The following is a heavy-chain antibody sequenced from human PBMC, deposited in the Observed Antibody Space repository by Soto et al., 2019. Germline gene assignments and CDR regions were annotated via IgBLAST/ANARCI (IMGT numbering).Heavy chain of an antibody. CDR2: IYYSRST. D-gene: IGHD3-22*01. CDR3: VRLVVYYDSSGYYPYYYGMDV. Sequence: SETLSLTCTVSGGSISSYYWSWIRQPPGKGLEWIRYIYYSRSTNYNPYLKSRITISVDTSKNQFSLKLSSVTAADTAMYYCVRLVVYYDSSGYYPYYYGMDVWGQGTTVTVSS. V-gene: IGHV4-59*08. J-gene: IGHJ6*02. CDR1: GGSISSYY.